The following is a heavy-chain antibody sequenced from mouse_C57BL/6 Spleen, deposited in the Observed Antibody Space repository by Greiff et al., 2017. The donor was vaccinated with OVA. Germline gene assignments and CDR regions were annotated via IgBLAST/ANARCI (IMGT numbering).Heavy chain of an antibody. CDR3: ARGSSSRDY. CDR2: IDPSDSYT. Sequence: VQLQQSGAELVKPGASVKLSCKASGYTFTSYWMQWVKQRPGQGLEWIGEIDPSDSYTNYNQKFKGKATLTVDTSSSTAYMQLSSLTSEDSAVYYCARGSSSRDYWGQGTTLTVSS. J-gene: IGHJ2*01. D-gene: IGHD1-1*01. V-gene: IGHV1-50*01. CDR1: GYTFTSYW.